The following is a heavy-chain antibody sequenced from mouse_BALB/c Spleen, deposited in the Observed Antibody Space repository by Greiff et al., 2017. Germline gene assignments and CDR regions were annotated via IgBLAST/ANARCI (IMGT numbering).Heavy chain of an antibody. D-gene: IGHD3-3*01. J-gene: IGHJ4*01. CDR1: GFSLTGYG. Sequence: QVQLKESGPGLVAPSPCLSISCTVSGFSLTGYGVNWVRQPPGKGLEWLGMIWGDGSTDYNSALNSSLSISTDNSKSKAFLKMNSLQTDDTARYYCARERGWEGAMDYWGQGTSVTVSS. V-gene: IGHV2-6-7*01. CDR3: ARERGWEGAMDY. CDR2: IWGDGST.